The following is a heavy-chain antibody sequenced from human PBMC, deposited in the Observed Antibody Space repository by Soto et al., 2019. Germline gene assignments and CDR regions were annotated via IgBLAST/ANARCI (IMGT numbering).Heavy chain of an antibody. CDR3: ANVRGFYSNAVFSGSLEYGMDV. CDR1: GFTFDDFA. J-gene: IGHJ6*02. D-gene: IGHD2-8*01. CDR2: ISWNTGAI. V-gene: IGHV3-9*01. Sequence: GGSLRLSCAASGFTFDDFAMHWVRQGPGKGLEWVSGISWNTGAIGYANSVKGRFTISRDNRKNFLYLQMDSLTPDDTALYYCANVRGFYSNAVFSGSLEYGMDVWGQGTTVTVSS.